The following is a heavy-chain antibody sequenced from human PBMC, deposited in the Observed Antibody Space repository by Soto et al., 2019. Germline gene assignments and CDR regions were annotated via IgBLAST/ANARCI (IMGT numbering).Heavy chain of an antibody. Sequence: AQLVEYGGGLVQPGGSLRLSCAASGFNFSNYWMHWVRQVPGQGPVWVSRLNRDGSRTDYADSVRGRFTIFRDNARNTLYLQMNSLRAEATAMYYCARDLGGAGSYWGQGTLVTVSS. CDR2: LNRDGSRT. J-gene: IGHJ4*02. D-gene: IGHD1-26*01. CDR1: GFNFSNYW. CDR3: ARDLGGAGSY. V-gene: IGHV3-74*01.